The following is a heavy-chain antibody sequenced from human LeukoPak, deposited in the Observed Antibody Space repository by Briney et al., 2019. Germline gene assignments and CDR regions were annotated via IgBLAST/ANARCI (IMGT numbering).Heavy chain of an antibody. D-gene: IGHD3-22*01. CDR3: ARAAESDYYDSSGYYPFDY. Sequence: SETLSLTCTVSGYSISSGYYWGWIRQPPGKGLEWIGSIYHSGSTYYNPSLKSRVTISVDTSKNQFSLKLSSVTAADTAVYYCARAAESDYYDSSGYYPFDYWGQGTLVTVSS. J-gene: IGHJ4*02. CDR2: IYHSGST. CDR1: GYSISSGYY. V-gene: IGHV4-38-2*02.